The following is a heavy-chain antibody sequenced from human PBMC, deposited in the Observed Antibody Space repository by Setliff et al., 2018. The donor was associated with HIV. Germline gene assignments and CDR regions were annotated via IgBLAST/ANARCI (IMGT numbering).Heavy chain of an antibody. D-gene: IGHD3-10*01. V-gene: IGHV4-34*01. J-gene: IGHJ5*02. Sequence: SETLSLTCAVYGGSFSGYYWSWIRQPPGKGLEWIGEINHSGSTNYNPSLKSRVTISVDTSKNQFSLKLSSATAADTAVYYCARGDRWFGDDWFDPWGQGTLVTVSS. CDR1: GGSFSGYY. CDR2: INHSGST. CDR3: ARGDRWFGDDWFDP.